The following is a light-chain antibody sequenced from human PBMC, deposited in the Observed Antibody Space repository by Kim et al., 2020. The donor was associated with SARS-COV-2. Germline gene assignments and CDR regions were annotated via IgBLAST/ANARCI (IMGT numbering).Light chain of an antibody. CDR2: DVT. CDR1: SGDVGAYTI. CDR3: CSYAGSRTLI. J-gene: IGLJ2*01. Sequence: QSALTQPASVSGSPGQSITISCTGTSGDVGAYTIVSWYQQRPGTTPKLMIYDVTKRPSGVSGRFSGSKSGNTASLTISGLQAEDEADYYCCSYAGSRTLIFGGGTQLTVL. V-gene: IGLV2-23*02.